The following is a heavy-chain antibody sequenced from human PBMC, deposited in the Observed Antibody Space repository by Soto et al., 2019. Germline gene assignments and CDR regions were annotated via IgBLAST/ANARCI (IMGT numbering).Heavy chain of an antibody. CDR3: ASYGSGSYSFVY. Sequence: SETLSLTCTVSGGSISGYYWSWIRQPPGKGLEWIGYVWHSGSTNYNPSLKSRVTISVDTSKNQFSLKLSSMTAEDTAVYSCASYGSGSYSFVYWGQGTMVTVSS. D-gene: IGHD3-10*01. J-gene: IGHJ4*02. V-gene: IGHV4-59*08. CDR1: GGSISGYY. CDR2: VWHSGST.